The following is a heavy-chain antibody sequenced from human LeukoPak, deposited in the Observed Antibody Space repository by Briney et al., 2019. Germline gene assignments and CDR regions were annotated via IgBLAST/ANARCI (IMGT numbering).Heavy chain of an antibody. D-gene: IGHD2-15*01. CDR3: AKNGDAGCSGGSCLYYFDY. Sequence: GGSLRLSCTASGFTFSSYGMHWVRQAPGKGLEWVAVISYDGSNKYYADSVKGRFTISRDNSKNTLYLQMNSLRAEDTAVYYCAKNGDAGCSGGSCLYYFDYWGQGTLVTVSS. J-gene: IGHJ4*02. V-gene: IGHV3-30*18. CDR1: GFTFSSYG. CDR2: ISYDGSNK.